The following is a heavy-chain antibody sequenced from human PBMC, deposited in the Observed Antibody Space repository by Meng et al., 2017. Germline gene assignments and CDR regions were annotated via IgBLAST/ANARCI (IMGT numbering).Heavy chain of an antibody. CDR1: GFSISTSGVG. CDR3: AHCLYSSSCDY. J-gene: IGHJ4*02. D-gene: IGHD6-13*01. CDR2: IYWDDDK. Sequence: QTALKESGPPLVKPTQTLTQSCTFSGFSISTSGVGVGWIRQPPGKALEWLALIYWDDDKRYSPSLKSRLTITKDTSKNQVVLTMTNMDPVDTATYYCAHCLYSSSCDYWGQGTLVTVSS. V-gene: IGHV2-5*02.